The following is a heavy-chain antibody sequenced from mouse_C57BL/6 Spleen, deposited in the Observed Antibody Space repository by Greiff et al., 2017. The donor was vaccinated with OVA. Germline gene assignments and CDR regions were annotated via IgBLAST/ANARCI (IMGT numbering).Heavy chain of an antibody. CDR1: GYSITSGYY. J-gene: IGHJ2*01. D-gene: IGHD1-1*01. CDR3: ARDYGSSYRYFDY. CDR2: ISYDGSN. Sequence: EVKLMESGPGLVKPSQSLSLTCSVTGYSITSGYYWNWIRQFPGNKLEWMGYISYDGSNNYNPSLNNRISITRDTSTNQFFLKLNSVTTEDAATYYCARDYGSSYRYFDYWGQGTTLTVSS. V-gene: IGHV3-6*01.